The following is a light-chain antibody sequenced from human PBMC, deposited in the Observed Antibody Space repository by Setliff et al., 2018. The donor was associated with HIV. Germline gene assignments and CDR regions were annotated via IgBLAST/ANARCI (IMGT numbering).Light chain of an antibody. J-gene: IGLJ1*01. CDR2: DVI. Sequence: VLTQPASVSGSPGQSITISCSGISSDVGGYYSVSWYQQHPGKAPKLMIYDVINRPSGVSNRFSGSRSGNTASLTISGLQVEGEADYYCTSYTSSDIYVFATGTKV. CDR3: TSYTSSDIYV. CDR1: SSDVGGYYS. V-gene: IGLV2-14*03.